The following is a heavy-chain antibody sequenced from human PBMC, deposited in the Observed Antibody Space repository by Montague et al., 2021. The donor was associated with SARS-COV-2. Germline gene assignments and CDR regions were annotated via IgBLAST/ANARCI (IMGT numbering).Heavy chain of an antibody. CDR2: TNDSGRT. CDR1: GGSFSGYY. CDR3: ARGYCSGGGCYYYYGMDV. V-gene: IGHV4-34*01. Sequence: SETLSLTCAVYGGSFSGYYWSWIRQPPGRGLEWIGETNDSGRTNCNPSLKGRVTISVDTSKNQFSLRLSSVTAAETAVYYCARGYCSGGGCYYYYGMDVWGQGTTVTVSS. J-gene: IGHJ6*02. D-gene: IGHD2-15*01.